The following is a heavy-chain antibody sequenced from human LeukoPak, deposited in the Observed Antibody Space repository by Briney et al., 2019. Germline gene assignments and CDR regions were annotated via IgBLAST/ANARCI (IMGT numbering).Heavy chain of an antibody. V-gene: IGHV1-46*01. CDR3: ARDVQRHGKYGDYAVSWYFDL. Sequence: GASVKVSCKASGYTFTSYYMHWVRQAPGQGLEWMGIINPSGGSTSYAQKFQGRVTMTRDTSTSTVYMELSSLRSEDTAVYYCARDVQRHGKYGDYAVSWYFDLWGRGTLVTVSS. D-gene: IGHD4-17*01. CDR2: INPSGGST. CDR1: GYTFTSYY. J-gene: IGHJ2*01.